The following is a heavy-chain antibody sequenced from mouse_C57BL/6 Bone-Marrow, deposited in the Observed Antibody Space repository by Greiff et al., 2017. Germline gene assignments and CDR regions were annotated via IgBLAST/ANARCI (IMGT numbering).Heavy chain of an antibody. CDR3: TPYDYEGPWFAY. J-gene: IGHJ3*01. D-gene: IGHD2-4*01. CDR1: GFNIKDDY. V-gene: IGHV14-4*01. CDR2: IDPENGDT. Sequence: VQLQQSGAELVRPGASVKLSCTASGFNIKDDYMHWVKQRPEPGLEWIGWIDPENGDTEYASKFKGKATITADTSSNTAYLQLSSLTSEDTAVYYCTPYDYEGPWFAYWGQGTLVTVSA.